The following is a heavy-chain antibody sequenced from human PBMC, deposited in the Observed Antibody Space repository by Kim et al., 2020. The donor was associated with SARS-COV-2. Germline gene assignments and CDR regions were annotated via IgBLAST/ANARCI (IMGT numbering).Heavy chain of an antibody. J-gene: IGHJ6*02. V-gene: IGHV3-11*06. Sequence: GGSLRLSCAASGFTFSDYYMSWIRQAPGKGLEWVSYISSSSSYTNYADSVKGRFTISRDNAKNSLYLQMNSLRAEDTAVYYCARHKATHYYYGMDVWGQGTTVTVSS. CDR3: ARHKATHYYYGMDV. CDR2: ISSSSSYT. CDR1: GFTFSDYY. D-gene: IGHD5-12*01.